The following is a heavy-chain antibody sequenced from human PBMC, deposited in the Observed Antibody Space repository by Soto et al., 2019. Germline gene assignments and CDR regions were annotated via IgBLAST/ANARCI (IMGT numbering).Heavy chain of an antibody. D-gene: IGHD2-21*01. CDR2: INYSGST. J-gene: IGHJ4*02. Sequence: PWETLSLTCIVSGSSVSTSEYYWSWVRQPPGKGLEWIGTINYSGSTYYNPSLKSRVTISVDTSKNQFSLKLSSVTAEDTAVYYCATDYSFDYWGQGTLVTVSS. CDR1: GSSVSTSEYY. CDR3: ATDYSFDY. V-gene: IGHV4-39*07.